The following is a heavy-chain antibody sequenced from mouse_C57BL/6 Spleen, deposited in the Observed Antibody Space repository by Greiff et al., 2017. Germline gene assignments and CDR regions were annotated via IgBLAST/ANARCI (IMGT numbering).Heavy chain of an antibody. CDR1: GYSITSGYY. CDR3: AREKDYDGYFDV. D-gene: IGHD2-4*01. J-gene: IGHJ1*03. V-gene: IGHV3-6*01. CDR2: ISYDGSN. Sequence: VQLQQSGPGLVKPSQSLSLTCSVTGYSITSGYYWNWIRQFPGNKLEWMGYISYDGSNNYNPSLKNRISITRDTSKNQFFLKLNSVTTEDTATYYCAREKDYDGYFDVWGTGTTVTVSS.